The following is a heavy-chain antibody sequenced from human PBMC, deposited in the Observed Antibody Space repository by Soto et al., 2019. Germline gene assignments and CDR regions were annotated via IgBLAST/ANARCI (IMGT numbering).Heavy chain of an antibody. Sequence: QVQLVESGGGVVQPGRSLRLSCAASGFTFSSYGMHWVRQAPGKGLEWVAVISYDGSNKYYADSVKGRFTISRDNSKNTLYLQMNSRRAEDTAVYYCAKDQGGYDYRGHYYYYYGMDVWGQGTTVTVSS. CDR2: ISYDGSNK. J-gene: IGHJ6*02. CDR1: GFTFSSYG. CDR3: AKDQGGYDYRGHYYYYYGMDV. V-gene: IGHV3-30*18. D-gene: IGHD5-12*01.